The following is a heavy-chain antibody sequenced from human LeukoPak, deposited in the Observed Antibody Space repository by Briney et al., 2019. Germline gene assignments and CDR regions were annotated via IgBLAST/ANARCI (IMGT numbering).Heavy chain of an antibody. CDR3: ARHLSGSAMMHYFDY. Sequence: PSETLSLTCTVSGGSISSGDYYWSWIRQSPGKGLEWIASIYYSGNSYYNPSPKSRVSISVDTSKNHISLKLFSLTAADTALYYCARHLSGSAMMHYFDYWGQGNLVTVSS. CDR1: GGSISSGDYY. V-gene: IGHV4-39*01. D-gene: IGHD5-18*01. J-gene: IGHJ4*02. CDR2: IYYSGNS.